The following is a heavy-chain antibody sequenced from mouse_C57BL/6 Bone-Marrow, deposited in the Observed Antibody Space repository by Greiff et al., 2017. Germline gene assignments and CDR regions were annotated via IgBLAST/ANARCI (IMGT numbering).Heavy chain of an antibody. Sequence: QVQLQQPGAELVKPGASVKLSCKASGYTFTSYWMHWVKQRPGQGLEWIGMIHPNSGSTNYNEKFKRKATLTVAKSSRTAYMQLSSLTSEDSAVYYWARTGIYYGNFWFAYWGQGTLVTVSA. CDR3: ARTGIYYGNFWFAY. D-gene: IGHD2-1*01. V-gene: IGHV1-64*01. J-gene: IGHJ3*01. CDR2: IHPNSGST. CDR1: GYTFTSYW.